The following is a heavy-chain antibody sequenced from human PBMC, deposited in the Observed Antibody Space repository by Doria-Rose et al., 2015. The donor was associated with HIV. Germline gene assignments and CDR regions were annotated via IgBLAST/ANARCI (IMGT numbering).Heavy chain of an antibody. CDR3: ARIKSSRWYHKYYFDF. CDR2: IFSADER. V-gene: IGHV2-26*01. D-gene: IGHD6-13*01. J-gene: IGHJ4*02. Sequence: SGPVLVKPTETLTLTCTVSGVSLSSPGMGVSWIRQPPGKALEWLANIFSADERSYKTSLKSRPTIARGTSKSQVVLTMTDMDPVDTATYYCARIKSSRWYHKYYFDFWGQGTLVIVSA. CDR1: GVSLSSPGMG.